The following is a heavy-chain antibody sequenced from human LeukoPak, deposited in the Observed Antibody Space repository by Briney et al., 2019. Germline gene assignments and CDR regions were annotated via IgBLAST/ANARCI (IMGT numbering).Heavy chain of an antibody. Sequence: ASVKVSCKASGYTFTSYGISWVRQAPGQGLEWMGWTSAYNGNTNYAQKLQGRVTMTTDTSTSTAYMELRSLRSDDTAVYYCARDRRSMITFGGVIVPPDYWGQGTLVTVSS. D-gene: IGHD3-16*02. V-gene: IGHV1-18*01. J-gene: IGHJ4*02. CDR2: TSAYNGNT. CDR3: ARDRRSMITFGGVIVPPDY. CDR1: GYTFTSYG.